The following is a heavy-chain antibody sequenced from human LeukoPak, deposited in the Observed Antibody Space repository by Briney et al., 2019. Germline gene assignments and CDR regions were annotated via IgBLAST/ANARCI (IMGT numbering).Heavy chain of an antibody. D-gene: IGHD3-10*01. CDR2: IYYSGST. CDR3: AKSTYYYGTFVNAFDI. J-gene: IGHJ3*02. CDR1: RGSMSNYY. V-gene: IGHV4-39*07. Sequence: SETLSLTCTVSRGSMSNYYWGWIRQPPGKGLEWIGSIYYSGSTYYNPSLKSRVTISVDTSKNQFSLKLSSVTAADTAVYYCAKSTYYYGTFVNAFDIWGQGTMVTVSS.